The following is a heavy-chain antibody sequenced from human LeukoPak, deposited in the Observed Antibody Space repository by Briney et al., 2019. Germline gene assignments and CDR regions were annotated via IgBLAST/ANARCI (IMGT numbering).Heavy chain of an antibody. V-gene: IGHV3-23*01. CDR1: GFTFSSYA. CDR2: LSGSGART. Sequence: GGSLRLSCAASGFTFSSYAMSWVRQAPGKGLEWVSILSGSGARTYYADSVKGRFTVSRDTSKNTLYLQMNSLRAEDTALYYCAKDAHYDILTGYYDYWGQGTLVTVSS. J-gene: IGHJ4*02. D-gene: IGHD3-9*01. CDR3: AKDAHYDILTGYYDY.